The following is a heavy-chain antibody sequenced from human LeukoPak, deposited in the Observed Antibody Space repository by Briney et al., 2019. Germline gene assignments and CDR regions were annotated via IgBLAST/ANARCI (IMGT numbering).Heavy chain of an antibody. CDR3: ARRGAVAGRYFDY. CDR2: INPNSGGT. D-gene: IGHD6-19*01. J-gene: IGHJ4*02. V-gene: IGHV1-2*06. Sequence: ASVTVSCTASGYTFTGYYMHWVRQAPGQGLEWMGRINPNSGGTNYAQKFQGRVTMTRDTSISTAYMELSRLRSDDTAVYYCARRGAVAGRYFDYWGQGTLVTVSS. CDR1: GYTFTGYY.